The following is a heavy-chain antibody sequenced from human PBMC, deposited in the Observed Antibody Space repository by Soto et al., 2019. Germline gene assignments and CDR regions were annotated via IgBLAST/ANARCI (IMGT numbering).Heavy chain of an antibody. J-gene: IGHJ4*02. V-gene: IGHV4-31*03. D-gene: IGHD6-13*01. CDR3: ARECYSSRAKAEYFDY. Sequence: PSETLSLTCSVSGGWNSSGGYYGSWIRRHPGKGLEWIGYIYYSGSTYYNPSLKSRGTISVDTSKNQFSLKPSSVTAADTAVYYCARECYSSRAKAEYFDYWGQGTLVTSPQ. CDR1: GGWNSSGGYY. CDR2: IYYSGST.